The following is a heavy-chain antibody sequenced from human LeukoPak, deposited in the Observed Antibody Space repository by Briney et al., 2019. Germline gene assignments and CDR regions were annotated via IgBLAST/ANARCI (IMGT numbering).Heavy chain of an antibody. CDR1: GYTFTGYY. Sequence: ASVKVSCKASGYTFTGYYIHWVRQAPGQGRKWMGWVNPNSGSTSYAQKSQGRVTMTRDTSISIAYMELTSLRSDDTAIYYCAVSYSGGSIFDYWGQGTLVTVSS. J-gene: IGHJ4*02. CDR3: AVSYSGGSIFDY. D-gene: IGHD6-19*01. V-gene: IGHV1-2*02. CDR2: VNPNSGST.